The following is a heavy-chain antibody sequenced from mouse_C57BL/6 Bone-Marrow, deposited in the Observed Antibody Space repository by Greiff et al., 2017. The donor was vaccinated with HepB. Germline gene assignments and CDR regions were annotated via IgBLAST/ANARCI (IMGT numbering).Heavy chain of an antibody. D-gene: IGHD1-1*01. CDR1: GFTFSDYG. Sequence: DVKLVESGGGLVKPGGSLKLSCAASGFTFSDYGMHWVRQAPEKGLEWVAYISSGSSTIYYADTVKGRFTISRDNAKNTLFLQMTSLRSEDTAMYYCARPLITTVVSQGFAYWGQGTLVTVSA. V-gene: IGHV5-17*01. CDR3: ARPLITTVVSQGFAY. CDR2: ISSGSSTI. J-gene: IGHJ3*01.